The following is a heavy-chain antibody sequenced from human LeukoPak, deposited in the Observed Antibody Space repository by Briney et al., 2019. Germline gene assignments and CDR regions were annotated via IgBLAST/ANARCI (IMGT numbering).Heavy chain of an antibody. CDR3: XXXXGYGDYLEAKDY. CDR1: GFTFSSYA. J-gene: IGHJ4*02. CDR2: ISYDGSNK. V-gene: IGHV3-30-3*01. D-gene: IGHD4-17*01. Sequence: TGGSLRLSCAASGFTFSSYAMHWVRQAPGKGLEWVAVISYDGSNKYYADSVKGRFTISRDNSKNTLYLQMNSLRAEDTAVNYXXXXXGYGDYLEAKDYWGQGTLVTVSS.